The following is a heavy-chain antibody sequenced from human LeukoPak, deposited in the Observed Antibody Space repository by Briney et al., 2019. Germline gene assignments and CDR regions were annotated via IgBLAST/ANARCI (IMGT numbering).Heavy chain of an antibody. CDR3: ARGPHYGDGNYFFHMDV. Sequence: PSETLSLTCAVYGGSFSGYYWSWIRQPPGKGLEWIGEINHSGSTNYNPSLKGRVTISVDTSKNQFSLKLSSVTAADTAVYYCARGPHYGDGNYFFHMDVWGKGTTVTISS. D-gene: IGHD4-17*01. CDR1: GGSFSGYY. V-gene: IGHV4-34*01. J-gene: IGHJ6*03. CDR2: INHSGST.